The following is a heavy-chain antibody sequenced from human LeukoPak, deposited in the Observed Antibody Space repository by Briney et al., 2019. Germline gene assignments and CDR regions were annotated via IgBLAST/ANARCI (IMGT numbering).Heavy chain of an antibody. Sequence: ASVKVSCKASGYTFTSYGISWVRQAPGQGLEWMGWISAYNGNTNYAQKLQGRVTMTTDTSTSTAYMELRSLRSDDTAVYYCARDGKRYCSSTSCYYMDVWGKGTTVTVSS. CDR1: GYTFTSYG. D-gene: IGHD2-2*01. CDR3: ARDGKRYCSSTSCYYMDV. CDR2: ISAYNGNT. J-gene: IGHJ6*03. V-gene: IGHV1-18*01.